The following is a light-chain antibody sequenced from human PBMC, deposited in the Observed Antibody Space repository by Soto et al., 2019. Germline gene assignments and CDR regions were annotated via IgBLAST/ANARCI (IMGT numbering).Light chain of an antibody. CDR2: GAS. V-gene: IGKV3-20*01. Sequence: EIVLTQSPGTLSLSPGERATLSCRASQSVSNNYLAWYQQKPGQAPRLLIYGASNRATGIPDRFSDSGSGTDFTLTISRLEPEDFAVYYCQQYGSSGTFGQGTKVDI. CDR3: QQYGSSGT. J-gene: IGKJ1*01. CDR1: QSVSNNY.